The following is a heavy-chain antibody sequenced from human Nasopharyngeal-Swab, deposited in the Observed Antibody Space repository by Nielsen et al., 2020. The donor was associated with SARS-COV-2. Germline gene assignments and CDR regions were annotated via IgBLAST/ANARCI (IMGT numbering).Heavy chain of an antibody. J-gene: IGHJ6*03. Sequence: ALVKVSCKASGYTFTSYDINWVRQATGQGLEWMGWMNPNSGNTGYAQKFQGRVTMTRNTSISTAYMELSSLRSEDTAVYYCASLSPHSIAAGHYYYYMDVWGKGTTVTVPS. CDR1: GYTFTSYD. CDR2: MNPNSGNT. D-gene: IGHD6-13*01. CDR3: ASLSPHSIAAGHYYYYMDV. V-gene: IGHV1-8*01.